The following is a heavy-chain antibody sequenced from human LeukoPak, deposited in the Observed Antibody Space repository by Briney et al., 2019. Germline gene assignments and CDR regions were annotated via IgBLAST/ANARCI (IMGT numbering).Heavy chain of an antibody. CDR1: GGSISSGGYS. CDR2: IYHSGST. Sequence: SQTLSLTCAVSGGSISSGGYSWSWIRQPSGKGLEWIGYIYHSGSTYYNPSLKSRVTISVDRSKNQFSLKLSSVTAADTAVYYCARARVTTSSRYFDLWGRGTLVTVSS. J-gene: IGHJ2*01. V-gene: IGHV4-30-2*01. CDR3: ARARVTTSSRYFDL. D-gene: IGHD4-17*01.